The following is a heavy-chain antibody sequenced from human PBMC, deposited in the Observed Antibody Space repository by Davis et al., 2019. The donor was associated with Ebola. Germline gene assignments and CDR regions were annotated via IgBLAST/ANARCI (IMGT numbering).Heavy chain of an antibody. V-gene: IGHV1-18*01. CDR2: ISPFNGNT. J-gene: IGHJ6*02. CDR1: GDTFTNYA. CDR3: ARDSPVLVPAALGDYYYGMDV. Sequence: ASVKVSCKVSGDTFTNYAITWVRQAPGQGLEWMGWISPFNGNTNYEQKFQGRVTMTTDTSTSTAYMELSSLRSEDTAVYYCARDSPVLVPAALGDYYYGMDVWGQGTTVTVSS. D-gene: IGHD2-2*01.